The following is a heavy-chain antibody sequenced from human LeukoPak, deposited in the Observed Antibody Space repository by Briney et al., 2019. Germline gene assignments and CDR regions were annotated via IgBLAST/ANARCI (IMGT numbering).Heavy chain of an antibody. J-gene: IGHJ4*02. CDR2: IKTNSGGT. D-gene: IGHD2-15*01. Sequence: GASVKVSCKASGYSFTAYYMHWVRQAPGQGLEWMGWIKTNSGGTNYAQKFQGRVTITRDTSIGTAYMELSSLMSDDTAIYYCASEAYCSGGSCSLHRIASWGQGTLVTVSS. V-gene: IGHV1-2*02. CDR1: GYSFTAYY. CDR3: ASEAYCSGGSCSLHRIAS.